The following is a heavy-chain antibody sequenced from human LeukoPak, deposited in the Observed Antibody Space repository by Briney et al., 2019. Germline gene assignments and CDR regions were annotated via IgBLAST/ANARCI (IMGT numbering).Heavy chain of an antibody. J-gene: IGHJ3*02. V-gene: IGHV1-2*02. CDR1: GYAFHGFY. D-gene: IGHD6-13*01. CDR2: INPNSGET. Sequence: ASVKVSCKASGYAFHGFYMRWVRQAPGQGLEWMALINPNSGETYFAQKFQGRVTLTRDTSISTAYMELSRLTSDDTAVYYCARGEEPGIAAAGTEGSAFDIWGQGTMVTVSS. CDR3: ARGEEPGIAAAGTEGSAFDI.